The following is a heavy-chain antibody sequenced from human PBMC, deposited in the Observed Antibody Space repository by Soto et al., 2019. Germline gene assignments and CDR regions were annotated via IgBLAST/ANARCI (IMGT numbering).Heavy chain of an antibody. Sequence: TSETLSLTCAVYGGSFSGYYWSWIRQPPGKGLEWIGEINHSGSTNYNPSLKSRVTISVDTSKNQFSLKLSSVTAADTAVYYCARDGYSSALWNYWGQGTLVTVSS. CDR2: INHSGST. CDR3: ARDGYSSALWNY. J-gene: IGHJ4*02. V-gene: IGHV4-34*01. CDR1: GGSFSGYY. D-gene: IGHD6-19*01.